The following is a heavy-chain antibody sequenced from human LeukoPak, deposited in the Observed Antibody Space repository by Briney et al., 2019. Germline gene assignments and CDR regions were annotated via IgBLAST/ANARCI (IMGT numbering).Heavy chain of an antibody. J-gene: IGHJ5*02. CDR1: GYTFTSYD. CDR2: MNPNSGNT. Sequence: GASVKVSCKASGYTFTSYDINWVRQATGQGLEWMGWMNPNSGNTGYAQKFQGRVTMTRNTSISTAYMELSSLRSEDTAVYYCARAPFFGRKPRQPGSYWFDPWGQGTRVTVSS. D-gene: IGHD3-3*01. CDR3: ARAPFFGRKPRQPGSYWFDP. V-gene: IGHV1-8*01.